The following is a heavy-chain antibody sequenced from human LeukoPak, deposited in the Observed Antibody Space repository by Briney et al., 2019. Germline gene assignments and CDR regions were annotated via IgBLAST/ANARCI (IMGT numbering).Heavy chain of an antibody. D-gene: IGHD2-15*01. CDR3: ARGARISDAFDI. J-gene: IGHJ3*02. CDR1: GGSFSGYY. Sequence: PSETLSLTCAVYGGSFSGYYWSWIRQPPGKGLEWIGEINHSGSTNYNPSLKSRVTISVDTSKNKFSLKLSSVTAADTAVYYCARGARISDAFDIWGQGTMVTVSS. CDR2: INHSGST. V-gene: IGHV4-34*01.